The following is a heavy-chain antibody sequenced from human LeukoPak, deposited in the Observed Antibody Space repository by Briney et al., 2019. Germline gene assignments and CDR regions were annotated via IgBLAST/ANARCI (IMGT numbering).Heavy chain of an antibody. Sequence: SETLSLTCAVSGGSFSAYYWSWIRQPPGKGLEWIGEINHSGGTNYNPSLKSRITMSVDMSKNQFSLKLSSVTAADTAVYYCARVDKNGGTTFDYWGQGTLVTVSS. D-gene: IGHD2/OR15-2a*01. CDR3: ARVDKNGGTTFDY. V-gene: IGHV4-34*01. J-gene: IGHJ4*02. CDR2: INHSGGT. CDR1: GGSFSAYY.